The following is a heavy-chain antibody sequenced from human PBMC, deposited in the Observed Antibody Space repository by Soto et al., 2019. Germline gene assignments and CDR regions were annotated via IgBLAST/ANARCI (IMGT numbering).Heavy chain of an antibody. CDR3: SRSIIPAGAFDI. CDR2: VNSDGSTT. V-gene: IGHV3-74*01. D-gene: IGHD3-3*01. J-gene: IGHJ3*02. CDR1: GFTFSNYW. Sequence: EVQLVESGGGLVQPGGSLRVSCAASGFTFSNYWMHWVRQAPGKGLVWISRVNSDGSTTSYADSMKGRFTISRDNXXXXXXXXMNSLRAEDTAVYYCSRSIIPAGAFDIWGQGTMVTVSS.